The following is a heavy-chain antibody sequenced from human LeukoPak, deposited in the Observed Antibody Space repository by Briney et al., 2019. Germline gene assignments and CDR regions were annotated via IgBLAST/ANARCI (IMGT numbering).Heavy chain of an antibody. J-gene: IGHJ4*02. CDR2: IYYSGST. Sequence: SETLSLTCTVSGGSISSYFWSWIRHPPGKEMERFRYIYYSGSTNYNPALKSRVTISVDTSKNQFSLKLSSVTAADTAVYYCARVEARSSPYFDYWGQGTLVTVSS. CDR1: GGSISSYF. D-gene: IGHD1-1*01. V-gene: IGHV4-59*01. CDR3: ARVEARSSPYFDY.